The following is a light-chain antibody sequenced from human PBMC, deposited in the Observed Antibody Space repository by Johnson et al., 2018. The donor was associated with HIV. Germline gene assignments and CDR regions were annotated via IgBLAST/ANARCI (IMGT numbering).Light chain of an antibody. J-gene: IGLJ1*01. Sequence: QSVLTQPPSVSAAPGQKVTISCSGSNSNIGNNYVSWYQHLPGTTPKLLIYENNKRPSGIPDRFSGSKSGTSATLGITGLQTGDEADYYCGTLHSSLGGVFGTWTKFTFL. CDR1: NSNIGNNY. CDR3: GTLHSSLGGV. V-gene: IGLV1-51*02. CDR2: ENN.